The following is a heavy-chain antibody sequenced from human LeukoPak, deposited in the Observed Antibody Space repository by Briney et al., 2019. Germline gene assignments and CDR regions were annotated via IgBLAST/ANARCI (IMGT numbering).Heavy chain of an antibody. D-gene: IGHD1-1*01. Sequence: SETLSLTCAVPGYSISSGYYWGWIRQPPGKGLEWIGSIYHSGSTYYNPSLKSRVTISVDTSKNQSSLKLSSVTAADTAVYYCARRARGTPDYWGQGTLVTVSS. CDR1: GYSISSGYY. CDR3: ARRARGTPDY. CDR2: IYHSGST. J-gene: IGHJ4*02. V-gene: IGHV4-38-2*01.